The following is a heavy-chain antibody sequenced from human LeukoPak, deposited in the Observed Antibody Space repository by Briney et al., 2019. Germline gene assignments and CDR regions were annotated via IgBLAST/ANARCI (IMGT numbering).Heavy chain of an antibody. CDR3: AVNWNDETQYNWFDP. J-gene: IGHJ5*02. CDR2: ISSSGSTI. D-gene: IGHD1-1*01. CDR1: GFTFSDYY. Sequence: GGSLRLSCAASGFTFSDYYMSWIRQAPGKGLEWVSYISSSGSTIYYADSVKGRFTISRDNAKNSLYLQMNSLRAEDTAVYYCAVNWNDETQYNWFDPWGQGTLVTVSS. V-gene: IGHV3-11*04.